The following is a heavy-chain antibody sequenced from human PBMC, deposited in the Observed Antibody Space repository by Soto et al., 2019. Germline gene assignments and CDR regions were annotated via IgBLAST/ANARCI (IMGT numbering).Heavy chain of an antibody. CDR3: ARTNDYIWGSYGLEVGHFDY. D-gene: IGHD3-16*02. CDR1: GFTFSSYW. Sequence: GGSLRLSCAASGFTFSSYWMSWVRQAPGKGLEWVANIKQDGSEKYYVDSVKGRFTISRDNAKNSLYLQMNSLRAEDTAVYYCARTNDYIWGSYGLEVGHFDYWGQGTLVTVSS. J-gene: IGHJ4*02. CDR2: IKQDGSEK. V-gene: IGHV3-7*01.